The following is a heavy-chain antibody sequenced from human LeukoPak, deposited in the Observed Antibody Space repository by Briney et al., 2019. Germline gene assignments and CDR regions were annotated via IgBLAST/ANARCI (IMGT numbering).Heavy chain of an antibody. CDR3: ARASAGIGDYYMDV. J-gene: IGHJ6*03. CDR2: INSDGSST. D-gene: IGHD1-26*01. Sequence: GGSLRLSCAASGFTFSSYWMHWVRQAPGKGLVWVSRINSDGSSTSYADSVKGRFTISRDNAKNTLYLQMNSLRAEDTAVYYCARASAGIGDYYMDVWGKGTTVTVSS. V-gene: IGHV3-74*01. CDR1: GFTFSSYW.